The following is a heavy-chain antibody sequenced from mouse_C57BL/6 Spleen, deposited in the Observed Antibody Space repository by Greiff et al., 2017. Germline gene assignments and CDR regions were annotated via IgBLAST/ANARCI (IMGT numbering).Heavy chain of an antibody. CDR1: GFTFSDYG. CDR2: ISSGSSTI. Sequence: EVKLMESGGGLVKPGGSLKLSCAASGFTFSDYGMHWVRQAPEKGLEWVAYISSGSSTIYYADTVKGRFTISRDNAKNTLFLQMTSLRSEDTAMYYCASNYYGSSPWFAYWGQGTLVTVSA. J-gene: IGHJ3*01. CDR3: ASNYYGSSPWFAY. V-gene: IGHV5-17*01. D-gene: IGHD1-1*01.